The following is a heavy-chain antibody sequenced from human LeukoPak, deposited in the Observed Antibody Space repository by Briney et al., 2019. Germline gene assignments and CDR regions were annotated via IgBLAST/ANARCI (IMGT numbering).Heavy chain of an antibody. CDR1: GFTFRVYW. V-gene: IGHV3-7*01. CDR2: IRREGGAA. Sequence: QAGGSLRLSCIASGFTFRVYWMTLVRGAPGGGLEGVANIRREGGAAYYVNSVEGRFTISRDNAENSLFLQMNSLRVEDTAVYYCERDHESGYYIHWGQGTLVTVSS. D-gene: IGHD3-22*01. CDR3: ERDHESGYYIH. J-gene: IGHJ4*02.